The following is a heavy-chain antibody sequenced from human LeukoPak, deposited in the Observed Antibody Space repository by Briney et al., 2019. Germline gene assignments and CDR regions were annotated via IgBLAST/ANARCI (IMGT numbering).Heavy chain of an antibody. V-gene: IGHV1-18*01. D-gene: IGHD3-3*01. CDR3: ARGEVNYYDFWSGYDDY. J-gene: IGHJ4*02. CDR1: GYTFVSYG. Sequence: ASVKVSCKASGYTFVSYGISWVRQAPGQGLEWMGWISAYNGNTNYAQKLQGRVTMTTDTSTSTAYMELRSLRSGDTAVYYCARGEVNYYDFWSGYDDYWGQGTLVTVSS. CDR2: ISAYNGNT.